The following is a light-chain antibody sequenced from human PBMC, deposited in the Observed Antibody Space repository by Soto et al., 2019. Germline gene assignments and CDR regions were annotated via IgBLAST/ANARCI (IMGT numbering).Light chain of an antibody. CDR1: SSDVGGYNY. CDR3: CSYTGSYTNWV. V-gene: IGLV2-11*01. CDR2: DVT. J-gene: IGLJ3*02. Sequence: QSVLTQPRSVSGSPGQSVTISCTGTSSDVGGYNYVSWYQQHPDKAPKLMIYDVTKRPSGVPDRFSGSKSGNTASLTISGLQADDEADYYCCSYTGSYTNWVFGGGTKVTVL.